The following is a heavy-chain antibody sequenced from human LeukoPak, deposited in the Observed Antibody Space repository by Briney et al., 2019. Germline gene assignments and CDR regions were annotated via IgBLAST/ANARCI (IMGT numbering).Heavy chain of an antibody. Sequence: GGSLRLSCAASGSTFSDYWMTWVRQAPGKGLEWVANIKQDGSVKYYMDSVKGRFTISRENAKNSLYLQMNSLRAEDTAVYNCARIGYSSSSLDYWGQGTLVTVSS. D-gene: IGHD6-6*01. CDR1: GSTFSDYW. V-gene: IGHV3-7*01. CDR2: IKQDGSVK. CDR3: ARIGYSSSSLDY. J-gene: IGHJ4*02.